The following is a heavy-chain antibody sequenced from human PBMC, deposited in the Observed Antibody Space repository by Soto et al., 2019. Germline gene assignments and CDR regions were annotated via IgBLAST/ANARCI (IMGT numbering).Heavy chain of an antibody. D-gene: IGHD3-22*01. V-gene: IGHV4-34*01. J-gene: IGHJ6*02. CDR2: INHSGST. CDR3: ARVPHLRYYYDSSGYYKPNYGMDV. Sequence: SATLSITCAVYGGSFSGYFWSWIRQPPGKGLEWIGEINHSGSTNYNPSLKSRVTISVDTSKNQFSLKLSSVTAADTAVYYCARVPHLRYYYDSSGYYKPNYGMDVWGQGTTVTVSS. CDR1: GGSFSGYF.